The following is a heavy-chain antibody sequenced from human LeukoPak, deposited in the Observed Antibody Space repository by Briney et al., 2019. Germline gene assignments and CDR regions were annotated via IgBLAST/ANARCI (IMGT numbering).Heavy chain of an antibody. Sequence: GGSLRLSCAASGFTFSSFAMSWVRQAPGKGLEWVSTISNSGGNTYYADSVKGRFTISRDNSKNTLNLQMNSLSAEDTAVYYCARGSSAPDYWGQGTVVTVSS. CDR3: ARGSSAPDY. D-gene: IGHD1-26*01. CDR2: ISNSGGNT. CDR1: GFTFSSFA. V-gene: IGHV3-23*01. J-gene: IGHJ4*02.